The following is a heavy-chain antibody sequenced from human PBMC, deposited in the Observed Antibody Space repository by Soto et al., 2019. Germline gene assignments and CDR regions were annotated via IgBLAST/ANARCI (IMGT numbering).Heavy chain of an antibody. CDR1: GFTVSSNY. CDR3: ARGVDPYGDYVSLLDY. Sequence: EVQLVESGGGLVQPGGSLRLSCAASGFTVSSNYMSWVRQAPGKGLEWVSVIYSGGSTYYADSVKGRFTISRDNSKNTLYLQMNSLRAEDTAVYYCARGVDPYGDYVSLLDYWGQGTLVTVSS. D-gene: IGHD4-17*01. CDR2: IYSGGST. J-gene: IGHJ4*02. V-gene: IGHV3-66*01.